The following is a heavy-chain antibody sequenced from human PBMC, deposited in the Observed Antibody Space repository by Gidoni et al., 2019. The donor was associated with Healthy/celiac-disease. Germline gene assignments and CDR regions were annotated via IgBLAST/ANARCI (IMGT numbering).Heavy chain of an antibody. J-gene: IGHJ5*02. CDR3: ARVRKVVGLAGWFDP. D-gene: IGHD3-22*01. CDR2: ISYDGSNK. Sequence: LEWVAVISYDGSNKYYADSVKGRFTISRDNSKNTLYLQMNSLRAEDTAVYYCARVRKVVGLAGWFDPWGQGTLVTVSS. V-gene: IGHV3-30-3*01.